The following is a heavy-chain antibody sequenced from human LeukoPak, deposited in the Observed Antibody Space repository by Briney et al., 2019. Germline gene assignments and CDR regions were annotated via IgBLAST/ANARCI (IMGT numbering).Heavy chain of an antibody. V-gene: IGHV3-30*04. Sequence: GGSLRLSCAASGFTFSTYAVHWVRQAPAKGLEWVSLISYDGFYKYYADSVKGRFTISRDNSKNTLFLQMNSLRAEDTAVYYCALRFDYWGQGTLVTVSS. D-gene: IGHD5/OR15-5a*01. CDR1: GFTFSTYA. CDR3: ALRFDY. J-gene: IGHJ4*02. CDR2: ISYDGFYK.